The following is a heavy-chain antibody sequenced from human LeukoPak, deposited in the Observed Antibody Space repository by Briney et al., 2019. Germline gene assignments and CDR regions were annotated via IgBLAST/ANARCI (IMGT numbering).Heavy chain of an antibody. CDR2: ISGSGGST. J-gene: IGHJ6*04. D-gene: IGHD5-24*01. CDR3: AKDIPRGSYYYYGMDV. CDR1: GFTFSSYA. V-gene: IGHV3-23*01. Sequence: GGSLRLSCAASGFTFSSYAMSWVRQAPGKGLEWVSAISGSGGSTYYADSVKGRFTISRDNSKNTLYLQMNSLRAEDTAVYYCAKDIPRGSYYYYGMDVWGKGTTVTVSS.